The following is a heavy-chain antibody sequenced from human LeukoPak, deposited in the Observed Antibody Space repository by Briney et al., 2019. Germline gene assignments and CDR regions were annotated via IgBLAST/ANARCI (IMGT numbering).Heavy chain of an antibody. CDR3: ARCPFVDYELDYYYGVDV. CDR1: GYTFTSYG. Sequence: GASVKVSCKASGYTFTSYGISWVRQAPGQGLEWMGWISAYNGNTNYAQKLQGRVTMTTDTSTSTAYMELRSLRSDDTAVYYCARCPFVDYELDYYYGVDVWGQGTTVTVSS. J-gene: IGHJ6*02. V-gene: IGHV1-18*01. D-gene: IGHD4-17*01. CDR2: ISAYNGNT.